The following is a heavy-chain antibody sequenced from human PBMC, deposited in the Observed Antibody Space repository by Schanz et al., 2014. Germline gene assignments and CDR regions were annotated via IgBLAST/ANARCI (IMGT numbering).Heavy chain of an antibody. J-gene: IGHJ4*02. CDR2: MYINSGST. CDR1: GFTVNTNY. D-gene: IGHD2-2*01. Sequence: EVQLVESGGGFVQPGGSLRLSCAVSGFTVNTNYMSWVRQAPGKGLEWISSMYINSGSTQYADSVKGRFIISRDSSKNTLFLQMNSLRAGDTAVYYCARGRRGDCRRTSCTYYFDYWGQGTLVTVSS. V-gene: IGHV3-66*01. CDR3: ARGRRGDCRRTSCTYYFDY.